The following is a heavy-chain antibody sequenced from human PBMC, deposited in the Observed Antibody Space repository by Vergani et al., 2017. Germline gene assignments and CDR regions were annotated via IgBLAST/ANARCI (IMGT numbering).Heavy chain of an antibody. CDR1: GGTFSISA. CDR3: ASSLRY. CDR2: LVPIFGTA. V-gene: IGHV1-69*13. J-gene: IGHJ4*02. Sequence: QVQLVQSGAEVKKPGSSVKVSCKASGGTFSISAISWVRQAPGQGLEWLGRLVPIFGTANYAQRFQGRVTITADKSTSTAYMELSSLRSEDTAVYYCASSLRYWGQGTLVTVSS.